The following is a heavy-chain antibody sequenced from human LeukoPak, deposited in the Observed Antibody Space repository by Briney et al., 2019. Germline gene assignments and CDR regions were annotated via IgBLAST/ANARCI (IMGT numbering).Heavy chain of an antibody. D-gene: IGHD3-10*01. CDR2: IYYSGST. CDR1: GGSISSGGYY. Sequence: SQTLSLTCTVSGGSISSGGYYWSWICQHPGKGLEWIGYIYYSGSTYYNPSLKSRVTISVDTSKNQFSLKLSSVTAADTAVYYCARDSVNTGGDPWGQGTLVTVSS. J-gene: IGHJ5*02. V-gene: IGHV4-31*03. CDR3: ARDSVNTGGDP.